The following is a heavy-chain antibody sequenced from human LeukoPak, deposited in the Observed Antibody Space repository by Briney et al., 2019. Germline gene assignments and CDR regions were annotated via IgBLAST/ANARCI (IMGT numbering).Heavy chain of an antibody. CDR2: IYSGGST. D-gene: IGHD2-21*02. V-gene: IGHV3-66*02. J-gene: IGHJ6*02. CDR3: ASLLPMDV. Sequence: AGSLRFSGAASGFTDSSNYMSWDRQAPGKGLKWGSDIYSGGSTYYAESVKGRFTISRDNSKNTLYLQMNSLRAEDTAVYYCASLLPMDVWGQGTTVTVSS. CDR1: GFTDSSNY.